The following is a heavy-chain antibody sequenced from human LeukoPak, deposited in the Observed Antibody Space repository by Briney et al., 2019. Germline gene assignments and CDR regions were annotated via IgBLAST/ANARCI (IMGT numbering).Heavy chain of an antibody. V-gene: IGHV3-7*03. Sequence: GGSLRLSCAASGFTFSSYWMSWVRQAPGKGLEWMANIKQDGSEKYYVGSVKGRFTISRDNAKNSLYLQMNSLRAEDTAVYYCARDGAVQQLVWDAFDIWGQGTMVTVSS. D-gene: IGHD6-13*01. J-gene: IGHJ3*02. CDR1: GFTFSSYW. CDR3: ARDGAVQQLVWDAFDI. CDR2: IKQDGSEK.